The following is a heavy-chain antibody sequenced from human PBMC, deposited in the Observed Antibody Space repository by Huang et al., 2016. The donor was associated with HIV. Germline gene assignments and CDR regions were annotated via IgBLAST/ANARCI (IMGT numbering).Heavy chain of an antibody. CDR1: GYTFTSYG. D-gene: IGHD6-13*01. J-gene: IGHJ4*02. CDR3: VREGIAGDSD. Sequence: QVQLLQSGAEVKKPGASVKVSCKASGYTFTSYGISWVRQAPGQGLEWMGWITAYNGDTNYAQKFQGRSTMTTDTSTSTAYMEPRSLRSDDTAMYYCVREGIAGDSDWGQGTLVTVSS. V-gene: IGHV1-18*01. CDR2: ITAYNGDT.